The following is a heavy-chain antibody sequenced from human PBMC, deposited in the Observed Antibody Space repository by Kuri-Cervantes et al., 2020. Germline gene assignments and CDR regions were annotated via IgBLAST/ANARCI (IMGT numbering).Heavy chain of an antibody. CDR3: ARDGTAVAGFFDF. CDR2: ISYDGSNK. D-gene: IGHD6-19*01. V-gene: IGHV3-30-3*01. Sequence: WGSLRLSCAASGFTFSSYAMHWVRQAPGKGLEWVAVISYDGSNKYYADSVKGRFTISRDNSKKTIYLQMNTLTVEDTAVYYCARDGTAVAGFFDFWGQGSLVTVSS. CDR1: GFTFSSYA. J-gene: IGHJ4*02.